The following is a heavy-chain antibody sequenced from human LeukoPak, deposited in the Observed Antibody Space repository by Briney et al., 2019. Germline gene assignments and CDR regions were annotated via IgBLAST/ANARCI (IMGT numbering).Heavy chain of an antibody. CDR3: ARDVGADF. D-gene: IGHD1-26*01. J-gene: IGHJ4*02. CDR1: GFTFTDFY. CDR2: ISDSGTTV. V-gene: IGHV3-11*04. Sequence: PGGSLRLSCAASGFTFTDFYMTWIRQAPGKGLQWVAYISDSGTTVDYADSVKGRFSISRDNTENSLYLQMNSLRVEDTGFYYCARDVGADFWGQGTLVTVPS.